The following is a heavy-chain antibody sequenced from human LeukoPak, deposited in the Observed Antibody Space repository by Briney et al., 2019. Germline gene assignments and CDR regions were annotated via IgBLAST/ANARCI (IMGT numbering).Heavy chain of an antibody. V-gene: IGHV3-7*01. Sequence: PGGSLRLSCAASGFTFSSYGMSWVRQAPGKGLEWVANIKQDGSEKYYVDSVKGRFTISRDNAKNSLYLQMNSLRAEDTAVYYCARVGYGYFDYWGQGTLVTVSS. CDR2: IKQDGSEK. CDR1: GFTFSSYG. J-gene: IGHJ4*02. CDR3: ARVGYGYFDY. D-gene: IGHD5-18*01.